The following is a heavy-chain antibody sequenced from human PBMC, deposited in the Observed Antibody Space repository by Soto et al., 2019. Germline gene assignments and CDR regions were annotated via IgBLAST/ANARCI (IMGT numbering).Heavy chain of an antibody. D-gene: IGHD3-10*01. CDR1: GGSINSYW. J-gene: IGHJ4*02. CDR3: ARDIGSYAYGEGY. CDR2: VYSSGTT. Sequence: SETLSLTCSVSGGSINSYWWSWIRQPAGKGLEWIGRVYSSGTTDYNPSLNSRATMSVETSKNQFSLKLSSVTAADTAVYYCARDIGSYAYGEGYWGQGIQVTVS. V-gene: IGHV4-4*07.